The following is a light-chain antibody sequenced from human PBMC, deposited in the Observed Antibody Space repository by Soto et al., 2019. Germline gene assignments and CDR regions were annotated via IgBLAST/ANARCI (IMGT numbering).Light chain of an antibody. V-gene: IGLV2-11*01. CDR2: DVS. Sequence: QSVLTQPRSGSGSPGESVTISCSGTSSDVGSYNYVSWYQQYPGKAPKVMIYDVSERPSEVPVRFSGSKSGNTASLTISGLQAEDEAEYFCCSYSGSDSLLFGGGTKLTVL. J-gene: IGLJ2*01. CDR1: SSDVGSYNY. CDR3: CSYSGSDSLL.